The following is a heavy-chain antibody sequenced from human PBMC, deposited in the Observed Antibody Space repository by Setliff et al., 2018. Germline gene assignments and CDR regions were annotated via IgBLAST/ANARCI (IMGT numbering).Heavy chain of an antibody. V-gene: IGHV5-51*01. CDR1: GYSFTTYW. CDR2: IYPGDSDT. D-gene: IGHD1-26*01. J-gene: IGHJ4*02. CDR3: AREHVSGHSEY. Sequence: GESLKISCKGSGYSFTTYWIGWVRQMPGKGLEWMGIIYPGDSDTRYSPSFQGQVTISADKSISTAYLHLSSLKASDTAMYYCAREHVSGHSEYWGQGTLVTVSS.